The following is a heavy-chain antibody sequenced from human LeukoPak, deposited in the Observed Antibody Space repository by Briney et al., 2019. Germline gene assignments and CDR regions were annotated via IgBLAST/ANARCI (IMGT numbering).Heavy chain of an antibody. J-gene: IGHJ3*01. CDR1: GFTFSSYW. CDR3: ARDFLHLGG. Sequence: QPGGSLRLSCAASGFTFSSYWMHWVRQAPGKGLVWVSRINTDGSNTNYADSVKGRFTISRDNAKNTLYLQMSILQAEDTAVYYCARDFLHLGGWGQGTMVTVSS. V-gene: IGHV3-74*01. CDR2: INTDGSNT. D-gene: IGHD3-16*01.